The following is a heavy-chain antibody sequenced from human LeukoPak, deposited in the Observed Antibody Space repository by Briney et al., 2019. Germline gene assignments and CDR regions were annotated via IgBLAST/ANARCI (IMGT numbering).Heavy chain of an antibody. D-gene: IGHD3-3*01. CDR2: ISSSGNS. CDR3: ARVFRGAVTSNWFDP. V-gene: IGHV4-59*01. Sequence: SETLSLTCTVSGDSISDFYWTWIRQTPGKGLEWIGFISSSGNSNYSPFLESRVSFSLDTSKSQFSLSLKSVTAADTAVYYCARVFRGAVTSNWFDPWGQGILVTVSS. CDR1: GDSISDFY. J-gene: IGHJ5*02.